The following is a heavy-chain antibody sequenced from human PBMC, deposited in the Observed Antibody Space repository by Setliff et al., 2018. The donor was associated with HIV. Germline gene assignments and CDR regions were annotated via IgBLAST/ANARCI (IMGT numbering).Heavy chain of an antibody. CDR3: ARAELHYAILTQFKSVDV. Sequence: SETLSLTCTVSGGSINSSSYYWGWIRQPPGKGLDWIGSISYSGGIYYNPSLKSRVTLSIDTSKNQFSLRLTFLAAADTAVYFCARAELHYAILTQFKSVDVWGKGTTVTVSS. CDR2: ISYSGGI. CDR1: GGSINSSSYY. J-gene: IGHJ6*04. D-gene: IGHD3-9*01. V-gene: IGHV4-39*07.